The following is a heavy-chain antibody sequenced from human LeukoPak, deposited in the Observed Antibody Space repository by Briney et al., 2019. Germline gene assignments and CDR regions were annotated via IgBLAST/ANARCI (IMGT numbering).Heavy chain of an antibody. CDR2: ISSSSSYI. D-gene: IGHD3-22*01. V-gene: IGHV3-21*01. Sequence: GGSLRLSCAASGFTFSSYSMNWVRQAPGKGLEWVSSISSSSSYIYYADSVKGRFTISRDNAKNSLYLQMNSLRAEDTAVYYCAGDDSSGYYQDYWGQGTLDSVSS. CDR3: AGDDSSGYYQDY. J-gene: IGHJ4*02. CDR1: GFTFSSYS.